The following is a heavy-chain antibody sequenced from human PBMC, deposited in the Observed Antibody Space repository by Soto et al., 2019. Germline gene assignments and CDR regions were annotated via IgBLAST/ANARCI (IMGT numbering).Heavy chain of an antibody. Sequence: ASVKVSCKASGYTFTSYGISWVRQAPGQGLEWMGWISANNGNTNYAQKFQGRVTMTTDTSTSTAYMELRSLRSDDTAVYYCAREDRDRETGLVPAAIDGMDVWG. CDR3: AREDRDRETGLVPAAIDGMDV. V-gene: IGHV1-18*01. CDR1: GYTFTSYG. D-gene: IGHD2-2*01. CDR2: ISANNGNT. J-gene: IGHJ6*02.